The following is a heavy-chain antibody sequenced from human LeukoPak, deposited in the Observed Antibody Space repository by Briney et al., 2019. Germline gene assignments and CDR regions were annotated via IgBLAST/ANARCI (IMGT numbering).Heavy chain of an antibody. CDR3: ARDPGSYRYVFDY. V-gene: IGHV3-21*05. CDR2: IDSGSDDI. D-gene: IGHD3-16*02. CDR1: GFSFSLYA. J-gene: IGHJ4*02. Sequence: GGSLRLSCAASGFSFSLYAMNWVRQAPGKGLEWVAYIDSGSDDIHYADSVRGRFTISRDNAKNTLYLQMNSLRAEDTAVYYCARDPGSYRYVFDYWGQGTLVTVSS.